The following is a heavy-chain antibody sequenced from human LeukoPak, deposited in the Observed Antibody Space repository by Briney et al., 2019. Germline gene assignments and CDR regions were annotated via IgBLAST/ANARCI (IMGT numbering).Heavy chain of an antibody. CDR2: ISAYSGNT. CDR1: GYTFTRYR. J-gene: IGHJ5*02. V-gene: IGHV1-18*01. D-gene: IGHD1/OR15-1a*01. Sequence: ASVKVSCKASGYTFTRYRIAWVRPAPGQGLEWMGWISAYSGNTIYTQKVQGRLTMTTDTSTTTAYMELRSLRSDDTAVYYCARLELEQRSWFDPWGQGTLVTVSS. CDR3: ARLELEQRSWFDP.